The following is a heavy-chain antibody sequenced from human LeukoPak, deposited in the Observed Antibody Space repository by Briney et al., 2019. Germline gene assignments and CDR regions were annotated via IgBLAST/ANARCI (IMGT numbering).Heavy chain of an antibody. Sequence: SETLSLTCTVSGYSISGGYYWGWVRQPPGKGLEWIGTIFQSVSTYYNPSLKSRVTTSVDTSKNQFSLKLSSVTAADTAVYYCARNNSNGFDFWSQGTLVTVSS. V-gene: IGHV4-38-2*02. J-gene: IGHJ4*02. D-gene: IGHD6-19*01. CDR3: ARNNSNGFDF. CDR2: IFQSVST. CDR1: GYSISGGYY.